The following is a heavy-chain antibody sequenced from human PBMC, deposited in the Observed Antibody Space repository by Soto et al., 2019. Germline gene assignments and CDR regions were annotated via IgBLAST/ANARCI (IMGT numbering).Heavy chain of an antibody. Sequence: EVQLVESGGGLVQPGGSLRLSCAASGFTFSIYSISWVRQAPGKGLEWVSSISSRSSYIYYADSVKGRFTISRDNAKNSLYLQMNSLRAEDTAVYYCARSPGRDGYNHFEYWGQGTLVTVSS. D-gene: IGHD5-12*01. J-gene: IGHJ4*02. CDR1: GFTFSIYS. V-gene: IGHV3-21*01. CDR3: ARSPGRDGYNHFEY. CDR2: ISSRSSYI.